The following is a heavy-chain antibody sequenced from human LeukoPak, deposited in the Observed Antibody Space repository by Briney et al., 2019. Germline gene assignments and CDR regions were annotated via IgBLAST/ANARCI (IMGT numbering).Heavy chain of an antibody. CDR2: IIPIFGTA. V-gene: IGHV1-69*13. Sequence: ASVKVSCKASGGTFSSYAISWVRQAPGQGLEWMGGIIPIFGTANYAQKFQGRVTITADESTSTAYMELSSLRSEDTAVYYCARVTDNYYDPTGWFDPWGQGTLVTVSS. CDR3: ARVTDNYYDPTGWFDP. CDR1: GGTFSSYA. D-gene: IGHD3-22*01. J-gene: IGHJ5*02.